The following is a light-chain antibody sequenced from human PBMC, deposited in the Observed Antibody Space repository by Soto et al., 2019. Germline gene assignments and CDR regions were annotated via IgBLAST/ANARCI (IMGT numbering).Light chain of an antibody. CDR2: DVT. J-gene: IGLJ1*01. CDR1: GSDVGGYNY. V-gene: IGLV2-11*01. CDR3: SSYAGSDTDV. Sequence: QSALTPPRSVSGSPGQSVAISCTGTGSDVGGYNYVSWYQQYPDKAPKVIIYDVTKRPAGVPDRFSGSKSGNTASLTISGLQTDDEADYYCSSYAGSDTDVFGTGTKVTVL.